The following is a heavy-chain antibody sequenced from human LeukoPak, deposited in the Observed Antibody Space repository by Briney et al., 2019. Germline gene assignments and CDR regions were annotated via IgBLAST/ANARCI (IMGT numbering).Heavy chain of an antibody. V-gene: IGHV4-34*01. J-gene: IGHJ4*02. CDR3: AVTYYDFWSGYYRRRVFDY. D-gene: IGHD3-3*01. Sequence: SETLSLTCAVYGGSFSGYYWSWIRQPPGKGLEWIGEINHSGSTNYNPSLKSRVTISVDTSKNQFSLKLSSVTAADTAVYYCAVTYYDFWSGYYRRRVFDYWGQGTLVTVSS. CDR1: GGSFSGYY. CDR2: INHSGST.